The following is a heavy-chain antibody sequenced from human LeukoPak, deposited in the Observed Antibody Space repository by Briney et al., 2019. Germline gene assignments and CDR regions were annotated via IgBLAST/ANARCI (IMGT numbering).Heavy chain of an antibody. V-gene: IGHV4-61*02. Sequence: PSETLSLTCTVSGGSIGSSSYYWGWIRQPAGKGLEWIGRIYTSGSTNYNPSLKSRVTMSVDTSKNQFSLKLSSVTAADTAVYYCARDFGGRRELLPFDYWGQGTLVTVSS. J-gene: IGHJ4*02. CDR2: IYTSGST. CDR3: ARDFGGRRELLPFDY. D-gene: IGHD1-26*01. CDR1: GGSIGSSSYY.